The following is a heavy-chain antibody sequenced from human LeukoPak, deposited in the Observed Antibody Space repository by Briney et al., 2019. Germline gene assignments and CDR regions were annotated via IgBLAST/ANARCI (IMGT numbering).Heavy chain of an antibody. D-gene: IGHD2-2*01. CDR3: ARRSVVAPRGFDY. CDR2: ISSSGSII. J-gene: IGHJ4*02. V-gene: IGHV3-48*03. Sequence: SGGSLRLSCAASGFTFSSYEMNWVRQAPGKGLEWDSYISSSGSIIYYADSMKGRFTISRDNAKNSLYLQMNSLRAEDTAIYYCARRSVVAPRGFDYWGQGTLVTVSS. CDR1: GFTFSSYE.